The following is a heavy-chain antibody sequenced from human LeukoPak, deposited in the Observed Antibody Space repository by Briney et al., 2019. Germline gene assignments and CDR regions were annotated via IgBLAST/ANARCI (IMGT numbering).Heavy chain of an antibody. CDR3: AKYRLLSVPPPDFDN. D-gene: IGHD2/OR15-2a*01. V-gene: IGHV3-23*01. CDR2: IGSGNGGI. CDR1: GFTFTNYA. J-gene: IGHJ4*02. Sequence: PGGSLRLSCAASGFTFTNYAMTWVRQRPGKGVEWVSVIGSGNGGIQYADAVKGRFIVSRDNSRNTPFLQMNSLRAEDTAVYYCAKYRLLSVPPPDFDNWGQGSQVTVS.